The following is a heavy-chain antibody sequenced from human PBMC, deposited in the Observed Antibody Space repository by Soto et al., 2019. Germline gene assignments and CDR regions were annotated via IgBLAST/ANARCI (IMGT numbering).Heavy chain of an antibody. V-gene: IGHV4-34*01. D-gene: IGHD2-8*01. CDR3: ARGLYCTNGVCYRWFDP. CDR2: INHSGST. Sequence: ETLSLTCAVYGGSFSGYYWSWIRQPPGKGLEWIGEINHSGSTNYNPSLKSRVTISVDTSKNQFSLKLSSVTAADTAVYYCARGLYCTNGVCYRWFDPWGQGTLVTVSS. CDR1: GGSFSGYY. J-gene: IGHJ5*02.